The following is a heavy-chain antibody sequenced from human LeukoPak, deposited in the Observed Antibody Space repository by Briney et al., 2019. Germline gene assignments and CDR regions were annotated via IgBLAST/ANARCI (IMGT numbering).Heavy chain of an antibody. V-gene: IGHV3-7*01. J-gene: IGHJ4*02. CDR3: ARDHRVAGATGSSDY. CDR2: INSDGNEG. D-gene: IGHD1-26*01. Sequence: GGSLRLSCAVSGFTFSGFWMSWSRQAPGKGLEWVASINSDGNEGYYADVVKGRFTISRDNAKNSLYLQMNSLRAEDTAVYYCARDHRVAGATGSSDYWGQGTLVTVSS. CDR1: GFTFSGFW.